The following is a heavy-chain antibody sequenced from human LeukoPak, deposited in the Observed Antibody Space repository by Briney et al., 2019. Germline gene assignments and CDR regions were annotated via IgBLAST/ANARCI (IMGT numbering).Heavy chain of an antibody. V-gene: IGHV3-21*01. CDR2: ISSSSSYI. CDR1: GFTFSSHW. Sequence: PGGSLRLSCGASGFTFSSHWMHWVRQAPGKGLEWVSSISSSSSYIYYADSVKGRFTISRDNAKNSLYLQMNSLRAEDTAVYYCARGVRGYSYVPFDYWGQGTLVTVSS. J-gene: IGHJ4*02. CDR3: ARGVRGYSYVPFDY. D-gene: IGHD5-18*01.